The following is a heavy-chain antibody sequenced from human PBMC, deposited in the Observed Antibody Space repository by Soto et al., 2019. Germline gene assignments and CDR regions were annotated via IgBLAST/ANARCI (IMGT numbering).Heavy chain of an antibody. Sequence: SETLSLTCTVSGGSISSYYWSWIRQPPGKGLEWIGYIYYSGSTNYNPSLKSRVTISVDTSKNQFSLKLSSVTAADTAVYYCARVDSDYYYGMDVWGQGTTVTVSS. J-gene: IGHJ6*02. CDR2: IYYSGST. CDR3: ARVDSDYYYGMDV. CDR1: GGSISSYY. V-gene: IGHV4-59*01.